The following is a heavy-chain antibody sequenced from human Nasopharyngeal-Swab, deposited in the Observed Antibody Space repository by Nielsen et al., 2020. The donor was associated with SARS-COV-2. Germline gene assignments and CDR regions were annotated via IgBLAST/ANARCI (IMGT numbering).Heavy chain of an antibody. CDR3: ARGQQLVSRGAFDI. D-gene: IGHD6-13*01. CDR2: IKQDGSEK. Sequence: VRQAPGKGLEWVANIKQDGSEKYYVDSVKGRFTISRDNAKNPLYLQMNSLRAEDTAVYYCARGQQLVSRGAFDIWGQGTMVTVSS. V-gene: IGHV3-7*03. J-gene: IGHJ3*02.